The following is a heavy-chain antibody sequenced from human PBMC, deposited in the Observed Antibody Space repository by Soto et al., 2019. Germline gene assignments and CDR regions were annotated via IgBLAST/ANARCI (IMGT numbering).Heavy chain of an antibody. J-gene: IGHJ6*02. D-gene: IGHD2-15*01. CDR1: GYSFTSYW. CDR2: IDPSDSYT. CDR3: ARHGGGSRGYCSGGSCPYYYGMDV. V-gene: IGHV5-10-1*03. Sequence: EVQLVQSGAEVKKPGESLRISCKGSGYSFTSYWISWVRQMPGKGLEWMGRIDPSDSYTNYSPSFQGHVTISADKSISTAYLQWSSLKASDTAMYYCARHGGGSRGYCSGGSCPYYYGMDVWGQGTTVTVSS.